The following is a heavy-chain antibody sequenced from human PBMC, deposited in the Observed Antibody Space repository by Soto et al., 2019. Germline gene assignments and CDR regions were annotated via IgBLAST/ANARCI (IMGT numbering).Heavy chain of an antibody. CDR1: GFSFSVYS. Sequence: LRLSCAASGFSFSVYSMNWVRQAPGKGLEWVSYINGRDGAINYVDSVKGRFTISIDIAKNSLYLQMNSLRDEDTAVYFCSRDHLWAFDYGGQGFLVPVSS. CDR3: SRDHLWAFDY. J-gene: IGHJ4*02. D-gene: IGHD3-3*02. V-gene: IGHV3-48*02. CDR2: INGRDGAI.